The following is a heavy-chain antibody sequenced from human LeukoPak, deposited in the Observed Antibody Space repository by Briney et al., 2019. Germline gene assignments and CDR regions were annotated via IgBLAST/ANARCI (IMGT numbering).Heavy chain of an antibody. CDR1: GGTFSSYA. J-gene: IGHJ6*03. D-gene: IGHD3-3*01. Sequence: SVKVSCKASGGTFSSYAISWVRQAPGQGLEWMGGIIPIFGTANYAQKFQGRVTITADESTSTAYMELSSLRSEDTAVYYCASVDHFGVVNQASYYYYYYMDVWGKGTTVSVSS. CDR2: IIPIFGTA. V-gene: IGHV1-69*01. CDR3: ASVDHFGVVNQASYYYYYYMDV.